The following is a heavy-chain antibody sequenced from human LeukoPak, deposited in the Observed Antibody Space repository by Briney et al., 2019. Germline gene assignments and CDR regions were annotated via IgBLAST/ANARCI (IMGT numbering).Heavy chain of an antibody. D-gene: IGHD2-2*01. V-gene: IGHV3-7*01. CDR1: GFTFSSSW. J-gene: IGHJ4*02. CDR2: IIQDGSAQ. Sequence: TGGSLRLSCAASGFTFSSSWMSWVRQAPGKGLEGVANIIQDGSAQYYVDSVKGRFTISRDNADNSLYLQMNSLRAEDTAVYYCAIDLFSCSSTSCYVYWGRGTLVTVSS. CDR3: AIDLFSCSSTSCYVY.